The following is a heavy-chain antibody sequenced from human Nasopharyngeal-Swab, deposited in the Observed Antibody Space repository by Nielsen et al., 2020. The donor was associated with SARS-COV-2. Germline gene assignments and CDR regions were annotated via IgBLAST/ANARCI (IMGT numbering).Heavy chain of an antibody. CDR2: ISWNSGSI. Sequence: GGSLRLSCAASGFTFDDYAMHWVRQAPGKGLEWVSGISWNSGSIGYADSVKGRFTISRDNSKNTLYLQMNSLRAEDTAVYYCARVLGDYGDSWGQGTLVTVSS. J-gene: IGHJ4*02. V-gene: IGHV3-9*01. D-gene: IGHD1-26*01. CDR1: GFTFDDYA. CDR3: ARVLGDYGDS.